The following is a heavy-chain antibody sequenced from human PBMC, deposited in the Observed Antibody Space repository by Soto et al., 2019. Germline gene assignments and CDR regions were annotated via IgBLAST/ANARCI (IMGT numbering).Heavy chain of an antibody. D-gene: IGHD6-19*01. J-gene: IGHJ4*02. CDR3: ARDNDVAVAGPFDY. CDR2: ISWSSGTL. V-gene: IGHV3-9*01. Sequence: PGGSLRLSCAASGFTFDDYAMHWVRQVPGKGLEWVSGISWSSGTLGYAASVKGRFTTSRDNAKNSLYLQMNSLRAEDTALYYCARDNDVAVAGPFDYWGQGTLVTVSS. CDR1: GFTFDDYA.